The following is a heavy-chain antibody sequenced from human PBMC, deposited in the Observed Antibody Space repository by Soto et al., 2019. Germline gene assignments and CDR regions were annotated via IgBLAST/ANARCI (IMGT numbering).Heavy chain of an antibody. CDR1: GGSFSGYY. CDR2: INHSGST. Sequence: QVQLQQWGAGLLKPSETLSLTCAVYGGSFSGYYWSWIRQPPGKGLEWIGEINHSGSTNYNPSLRSRLTLSVDPSTNRFSLKLSSVTAAASAVYCCARGRSTVVTPNHGRYFDLWGRGTLVTVSS. CDR3: ARGRSTVVTPNHGRYFDL. D-gene: IGHD4-17*01. J-gene: IGHJ2*01. V-gene: IGHV4-34*01.